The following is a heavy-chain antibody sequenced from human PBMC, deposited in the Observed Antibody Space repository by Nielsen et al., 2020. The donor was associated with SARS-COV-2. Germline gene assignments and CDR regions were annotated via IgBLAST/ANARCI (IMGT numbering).Heavy chain of an antibody. CDR3: ARDHAVADSNHY. D-gene: IGHD6-19*01. CDR1: GFTFSSYG. CDR2: IWYDGSNK. J-gene: IGHJ4*02. V-gene: IGHV3-33*01. Sequence: GESPNTPCAALGFTFSSYGMHRVRQAPGKGLEWVAVIWYDGSNKYYADSVKGRFTISRDNSKNTLYLQMNSLRAEDTAVYYCARDHAVADSNHYWGQGTLVTVSS.